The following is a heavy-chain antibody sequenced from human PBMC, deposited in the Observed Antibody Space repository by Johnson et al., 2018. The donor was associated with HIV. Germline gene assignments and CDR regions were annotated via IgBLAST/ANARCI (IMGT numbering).Heavy chain of an antibody. J-gene: IGHJ3*02. CDR1: GFTFDDYT. D-gene: IGHD3-3*01. Sequence: VQLVESGGGLVQTGGSLRLSCAASGFTFDDYTMHWVRQAPGKGLEWLSLISWDCGSTYYADSVKGRFTISRDNSKNSLYLQMSSLRTEDTALYYCVKDIQVGVSDAFDIWGQGTTVTVSS. CDR2: ISWDCGST. CDR3: VKDIQVGVSDAFDI. V-gene: IGHV3-43*01.